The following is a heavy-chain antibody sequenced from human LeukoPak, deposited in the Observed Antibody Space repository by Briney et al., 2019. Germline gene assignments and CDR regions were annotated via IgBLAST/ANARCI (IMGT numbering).Heavy chain of an antibody. D-gene: IGHD5-24*01. CDR2: VFYRGTT. CDR3: ARQDWKIDGYNWGFDY. Sequence: SETLSLTCTVSGGSISNTGYYWGWIRQPPGKGLEWIGSVFYRGTTYYNPSLKSRLTISVDTSNNQFSLNLRSVTAADTALYFCARQDWKIDGYNWGFDYCGQGTLVTVSS. V-gene: IGHV4-39*01. J-gene: IGHJ4*02. CDR1: GGSISNTGYY.